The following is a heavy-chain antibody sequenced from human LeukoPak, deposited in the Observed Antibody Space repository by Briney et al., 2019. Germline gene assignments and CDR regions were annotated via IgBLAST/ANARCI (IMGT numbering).Heavy chain of an antibody. J-gene: IGHJ6*03. D-gene: IGHD5-18*01. CDR2: IYHSGST. V-gene: IGHV4-4*02. CDR3: ARGGPRLWLWSGHYYMDV. CDR1: GGSISSSNW. Sequence: NASETPSLTCAVSGGSISSSNWWSWVRQPPGKGLEWIGEIYHSGSTNYNPSLKSRVTISVDTSKNQFSLKLSSVTAADTAVYYCARGGPRLWLWSGHYYMDVWGKGTTVTVSS.